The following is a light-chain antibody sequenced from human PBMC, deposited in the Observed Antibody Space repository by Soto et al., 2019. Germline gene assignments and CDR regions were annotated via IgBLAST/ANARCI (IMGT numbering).Light chain of an antibody. CDR3: QQYNNWPWT. Sequence: EIVVTQSPRTLSLYPGERATLSCRASQSVSSSYLAWYQQKPGQAPRLLIYGASSRATGIPDRFSGSGSGTDFTLTISSLQSEDFAVYYCQQYNNWPWTFGQGTKVDIK. CDR1: QSVSSSY. CDR2: GAS. J-gene: IGKJ1*01. V-gene: IGKV3-20*01.